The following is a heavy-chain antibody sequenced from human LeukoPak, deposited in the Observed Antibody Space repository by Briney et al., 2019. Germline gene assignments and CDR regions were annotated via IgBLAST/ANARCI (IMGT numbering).Heavy chain of an antibody. CDR3: ARGRTVTYRQGWFDP. D-gene: IGHD4-17*01. V-gene: IGHV3-30*04. J-gene: IGHJ5*02. Sequence: PGGSLRLSCAASGFTFSSYAMHWVRQAPGKGLEWVAVISYDGSNKYYADSVKGRFTISRDNSKNTLYLQMNSLRAEDTAVYYCARGRTVTYRQGWFDPWGQGTLVTVSS. CDR2: ISYDGSNK. CDR1: GFTFSSYA.